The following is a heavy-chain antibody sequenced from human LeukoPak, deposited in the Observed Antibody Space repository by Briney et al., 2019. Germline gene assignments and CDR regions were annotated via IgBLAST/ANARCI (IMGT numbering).Heavy chain of an antibody. J-gene: IGHJ6*03. D-gene: IGHD4-17*01. CDR1: GFTFSDSA. Sequence: PGGSLRLSCAASGFTFSDSAMHWVRQASGKGLEWVGRIRSKANSYATAYAASVKGRFTISRDDSKNTAYLQMNSLKTEDTAVYYCTRLDPTADRDVWGKGTTVTVSS. CDR2: IRSKANSYAT. CDR3: TRLDPTADRDV. V-gene: IGHV3-73*01.